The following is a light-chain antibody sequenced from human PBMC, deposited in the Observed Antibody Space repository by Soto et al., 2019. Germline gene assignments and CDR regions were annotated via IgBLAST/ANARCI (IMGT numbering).Light chain of an antibody. V-gene: IGLV2-14*03. CDR1: SSDVGRYNY. CDR3: SSYTSTIYVM. Sequence: QSVLTQPASVSGSPGQSITISCTGTSSDVGRYNYVSWYQQHPGKAPKLIIYDVSNRPSGVSDRFSGSKSGSTASLTISGLQADDEADYFCSSYTSTIYVMFGGGTKVTVL. CDR2: DVS. J-gene: IGLJ3*02.